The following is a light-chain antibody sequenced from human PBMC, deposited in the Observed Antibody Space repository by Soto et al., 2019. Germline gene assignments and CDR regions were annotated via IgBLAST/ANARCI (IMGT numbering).Light chain of an antibody. CDR1: QSVSSY. V-gene: IGKV3-11*01. J-gene: IGKJ5*01. CDR3: QQRSNWPPST. Sequence: EIVLTQSPATLSLSPGERATLSCRASQSVSSYVAWYQQKPGQAPRLLIYDASNRATGIPARFSGSGSGTDFTLTISSLEPEDFAVYYCQQRSNWPPSTFGQGTRLEL. CDR2: DAS.